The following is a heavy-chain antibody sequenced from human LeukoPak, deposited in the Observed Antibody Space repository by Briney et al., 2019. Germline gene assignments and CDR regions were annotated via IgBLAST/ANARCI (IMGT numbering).Heavy chain of an antibody. V-gene: IGHV4-59*08. CDR3: ARRDGYKAFDP. CDR1: GGSISSYY. Sequence: SETLSLTCTVSGGSISSYYWSWIRKPPGKGLEWIGYTYYSGSTNYNPSLKSRVTISVDTSKNQFSLKLSSVTAADTAVYYCARRDGYKAFDPWGQGTLVTVSS. D-gene: IGHD5-24*01. CDR2: TYYSGST. J-gene: IGHJ5*02.